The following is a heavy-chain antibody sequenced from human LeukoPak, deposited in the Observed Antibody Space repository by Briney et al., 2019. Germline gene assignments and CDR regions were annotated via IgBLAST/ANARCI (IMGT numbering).Heavy chain of an antibody. V-gene: IGHV4-59*01. CDR2: IYYSGST. CDR3: ASSAPYCSSTSCYTFDY. Sequence: PSETLSLTCTVSGGSISNYFWSWIRQPPGKGLEWIGYIYYSGSTNYNPSLKSRVTISVDTSKNQFSLKLSSVTAADTAVYYCASSAPYCSSTSCYTFDYWGQGTLVTVSS. CDR1: GGSISNYF. J-gene: IGHJ4*02. D-gene: IGHD2-2*02.